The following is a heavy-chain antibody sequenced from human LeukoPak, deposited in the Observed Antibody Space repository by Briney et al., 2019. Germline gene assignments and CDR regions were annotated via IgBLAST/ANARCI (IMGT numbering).Heavy chain of an antibody. J-gene: IGHJ4*02. D-gene: IGHD5-12*01. CDR1: GGSISSHY. V-gene: IGHV4-59*11. CDR3: ARGYDFDY. Sequence: SGTLSLTCTVSGGSISSHYWSWIRQPPGKGLEWIGYIYYSGSTNYNPSLKSRVTISVDTSKNQFSLKLSSVTAADTAVYYCARGYDFDYWGQGTLVTVSS. CDR2: IYYSGST.